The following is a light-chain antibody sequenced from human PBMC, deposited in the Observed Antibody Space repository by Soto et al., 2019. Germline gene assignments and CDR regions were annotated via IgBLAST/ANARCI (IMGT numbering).Light chain of an antibody. CDR3: QQYYTTPRT. J-gene: IGKJ1*01. V-gene: IGKV4-1*01. Sequence: DIVMTQSPDSLAVSLGERATLNCKSSQRVLYSANNKNYLAWYQQKPGQPPKLLIYWASTREYGVPDRFSGSGSGTDFTLTISSLQAEDEAVYFCQQYYTTPRTFGEGTKVEIK. CDR2: WAS. CDR1: QRVLYSANNKNY.